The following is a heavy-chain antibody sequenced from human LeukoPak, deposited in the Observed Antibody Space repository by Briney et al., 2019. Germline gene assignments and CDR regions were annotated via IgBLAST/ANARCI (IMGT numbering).Heavy chain of an antibody. Sequence: PSETLSLTCAVYGGSFSGYYWSWIRQPPGKGPEWIGYIYYNGNTNYNPSLRSRVTISVDTSKNQFSLKLSSVTAADTAVYYRARYCFDNSCHAKALDYWGQGTLVTVSP. D-gene: IGHD2-15*01. CDR1: GGSFSGYY. J-gene: IGHJ4*02. V-gene: IGHV4-59*08. CDR3: ARYCFDNSCHAKALDY. CDR2: IYYNGNT.